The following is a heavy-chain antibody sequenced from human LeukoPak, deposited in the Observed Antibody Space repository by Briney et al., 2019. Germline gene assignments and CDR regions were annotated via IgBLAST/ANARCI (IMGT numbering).Heavy chain of an antibody. CDR2: ITPSSSTI. V-gene: IGHV3-48*03. CDR1: AFNFRSAV. CDR3: ARERSSSRFFTS. Sequence: SGGSPRVSSADAAFNFRSAVASWVCQAPGKGLEWLSYITPSSSTIYYADSVKGRFTISRDNAKNSLFLQMNSLRAEDTAVYYCARERSSSRFFTSWGRVTLVTVSS. D-gene: IGHD3-3*01. J-gene: IGHJ5*02.